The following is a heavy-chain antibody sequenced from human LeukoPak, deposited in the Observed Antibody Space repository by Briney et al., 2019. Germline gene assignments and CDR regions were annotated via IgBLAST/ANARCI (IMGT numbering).Heavy chain of an antibody. Sequence: PGGSLTLSCVASGFTFSSFWMSWVRQAPGKGLEWVANIKHDGSEEHYVDSVEGRFSISRDNAKNSLYLQMNSLRAEDTAVYYCARDGRDGYIDYWGQGTLVTVSS. J-gene: IGHJ4*02. CDR2: IKHDGSEE. D-gene: IGHD5-24*01. CDR3: ARDGRDGYIDY. CDR1: GFTFSSFW. V-gene: IGHV3-7*01.